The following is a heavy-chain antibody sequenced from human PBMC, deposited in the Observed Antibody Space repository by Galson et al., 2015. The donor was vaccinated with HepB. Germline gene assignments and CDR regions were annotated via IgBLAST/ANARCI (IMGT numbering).Heavy chain of an antibody. CDR1: GFTFSSYS. D-gene: IGHD3-22*01. J-gene: IGHJ4*02. Sequence: SLRLSCAASGFTFSSYSMNWVRQAPGKGLEWVSYISSSSSTIYYADSVKGRFTISRDNAKNSLYLQMNSLRDEDTAVYYCARGPPIYYDSSGYGFDYWGQGTLVTVSS. CDR3: ARGPPIYYDSSGYGFDY. V-gene: IGHV3-48*02. CDR2: ISSSSSTI.